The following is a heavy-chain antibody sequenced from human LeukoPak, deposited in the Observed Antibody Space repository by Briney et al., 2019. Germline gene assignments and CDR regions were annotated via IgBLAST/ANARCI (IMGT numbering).Heavy chain of an antibody. CDR3: ARDLRVSSSDYYDSSGLDAFDI. J-gene: IGHJ3*02. V-gene: IGHV1-46*01. CDR2: INPSGGST. CDR1: GYTFTSYY. D-gene: IGHD3-22*01. Sequence: GASVKVSCKASGYTFTSYYMHWVRQAPGQGLGWMGIINPSGGSTSYAQKFQGRVTMTRDTSTSTVYMELSSLRSEDTAVYYCARDLRVSSSDYYDSSGLDAFDIWGQGTMVTVSS.